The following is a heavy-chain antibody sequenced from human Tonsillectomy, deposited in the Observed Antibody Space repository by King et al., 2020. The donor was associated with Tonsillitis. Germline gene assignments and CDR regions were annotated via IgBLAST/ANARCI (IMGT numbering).Heavy chain of an antibody. D-gene: IGHD3-22*01. CDR2: IYHSGST. V-gene: IGHV4-38-2*01. CDR1: GYSIRTAYY. Sequence: HVQLQESGPGLVKPSETLSLTCAVSGYSIRTAYYWGWIRQPPGKGLEWIGSIYHSGSTYYSPSLKSRVTISVDTSKNQFSLKLSPVTAADTGVYYCARDRLGSSGTVDYWGQGTLVTVSS. CDR3: ARDRLGSSGTVDY. J-gene: IGHJ4*02.